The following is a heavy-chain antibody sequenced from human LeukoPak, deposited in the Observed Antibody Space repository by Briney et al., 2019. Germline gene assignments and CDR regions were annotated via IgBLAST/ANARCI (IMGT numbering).Heavy chain of an antibody. D-gene: IGHD5-12*01. Sequence: GGSLRLSCAVSGFTVSSNYMSWVRQAPGKGLEWVSIIYSDGSTYYADSVKGRFTISSDKSKNTLYLQMNSLRAEDTAVYYCERVVVGSGYDYFDYWGQGTLVTVSS. CDR1: GFTVSSNY. V-gene: IGHV3-53*01. J-gene: IGHJ4*02. CDR2: IYSDGST. CDR3: ERVVVGSGYDYFDY.